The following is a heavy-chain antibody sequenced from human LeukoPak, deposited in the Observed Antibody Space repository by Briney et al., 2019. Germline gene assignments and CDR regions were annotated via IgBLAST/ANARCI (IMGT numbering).Heavy chain of an antibody. CDR2: IIPILGIA. CDR1: GGTFSRYT. V-gene: IGHV1-69*02. CDR3: ARGLCSSTSCYLSWFDP. Sequence: SVKVSCKASGGTFSRYTISWVRQAPGQGLEWMGRIIPILGIANYAQKFQGRVTITADKSTSTAYMELSSLRSEDTAVYYCARGLCSSTSCYLSWFDPWGQGTLVTVSS. J-gene: IGHJ5*02. D-gene: IGHD2-2*01.